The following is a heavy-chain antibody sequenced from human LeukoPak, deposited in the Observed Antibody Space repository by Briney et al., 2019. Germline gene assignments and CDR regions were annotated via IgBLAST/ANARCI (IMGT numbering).Heavy chain of an antibody. CDR1: VGSISSGNW. CDR3: ATAPILRGEGGEHYKYGMDV. D-gene: IGHD2-2*02. J-gene: IGHJ6*02. CDR2: IYPNGTP. V-gene: IGHV4/OR15-8*01. Sequence: SETLSLTCGVSVGSISSGNWWSWVRQSPGKGLEWIGEIYPNGTPNYNPSLKSRVTISADTFKNHFSLKLTSVTAADTAVYYCATAPILRGEGGEHYKYGMDVWGQGTAVIVSS.